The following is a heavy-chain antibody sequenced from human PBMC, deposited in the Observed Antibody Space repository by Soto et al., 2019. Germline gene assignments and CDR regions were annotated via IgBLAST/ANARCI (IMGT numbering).Heavy chain of an antibody. CDR3: ARGPAYYFDY. V-gene: IGHV3-64*01. CDR1: GFTFSSYA. CDR2: ISSNGGST. J-gene: IGHJ4*02. Sequence: EVQLVESGGGLVQPGGSLRLSCAASGFTFSSYAMHWVRQAPGKGLEYVSAISSNGGSTYYANSVKGRFTISRDNSKNTLYLQMGSLRAEDMAVYYCARGPAYYFDYGGQGTLVTVSS.